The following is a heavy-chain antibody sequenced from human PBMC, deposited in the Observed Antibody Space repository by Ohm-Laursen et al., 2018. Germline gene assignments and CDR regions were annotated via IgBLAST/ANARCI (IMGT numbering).Heavy chain of an antibody. CDR1: GYTFTGYY. Sequence: ASVKVSCKASGYTFTGYYMHWVRQAPGQGLEWLGWISAHNGNTKNAQKVQGRVSMTTDTSTRTAYMELRSLRSDDTAVYYCARSGGRSSCYICPDVWGRGTTVTVSS. CDR3: ARSGGRSSCYICPDV. D-gene: IGHD6-13*01. J-gene: IGHJ6*02. CDR2: ISAHNGNT. V-gene: IGHV1-18*04.